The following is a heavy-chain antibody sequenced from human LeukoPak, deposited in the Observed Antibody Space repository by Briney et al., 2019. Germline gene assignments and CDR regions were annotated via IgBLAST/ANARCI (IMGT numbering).Heavy chain of an antibody. CDR1: GYTFTGYY. D-gene: IGHD1-1*01. CDR3: ARKHETERAEFDY. V-gene: IGHV1-2*02. J-gene: IGHJ4*02. CDR2: INPNSGAT. Sequence: ASVKVSCKASGYTFTGYYMHWVRQAPGQGLQWMGWINPNSGATNYAQKFQGRVTMTRDTSISTAYMELRSLGSDDTAVYYCARKHETERAEFDYWGQGSLVTVSS.